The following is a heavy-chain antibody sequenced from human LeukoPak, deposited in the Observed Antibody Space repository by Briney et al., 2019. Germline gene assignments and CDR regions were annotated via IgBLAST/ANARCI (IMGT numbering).Heavy chain of an antibody. CDR1: GGSISSGSYY. V-gene: IGHV4-61*02. Sequence: PSQTLSLTCTVSGGSISSGSYYWSWIRQPAGKGLEWIGRMNTSGSTNYNPSLKSRVTISVDTSKNQFSLKLSSVTAADTAVYYCARVVEDIVVVPAAMGTDYYYYYYMDVWGKGTTVTVSS. J-gene: IGHJ6*03. D-gene: IGHD2-2*01. CDR2: MNTSGST. CDR3: ARVVEDIVVVPAAMGTDYYYYYYMDV.